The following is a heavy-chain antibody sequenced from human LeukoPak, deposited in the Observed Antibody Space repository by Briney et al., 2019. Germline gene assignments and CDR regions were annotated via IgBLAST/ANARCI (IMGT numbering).Heavy chain of an antibody. Sequence: GGSLRLSCAASGFTFSSYSMNWVRQAPGKGLEWVSSISSSSSYIYYADSVKGRFTISRDNAKNSLYLQMNSLRAEDTAVYYCAKDGSSLGIDGYFDYWGQGTLVTVSS. D-gene: IGHD7-27*01. CDR3: AKDGSSLGIDGYFDY. CDR1: GFTFSSYS. CDR2: ISSSSSYI. J-gene: IGHJ4*02. V-gene: IGHV3-21*01.